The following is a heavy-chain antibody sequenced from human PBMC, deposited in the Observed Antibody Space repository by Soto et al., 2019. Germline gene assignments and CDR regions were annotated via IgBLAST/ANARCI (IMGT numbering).Heavy chain of an antibody. Sequence: QVQLVQSGAEVKKPGSSVKVSCKASGGTFGSQGIAWVRQAPGQGLEWMGKINPASQLTNYEQSLQGRVTITADTSTRTTYMELSGLTSEDTAVYFCARMRLARLDHWGQGTLVTVSS. CDR2: INPASQLT. CDR1: GGTFGSQG. D-gene: IGHD2-21*01. CDR3: ARMRLARLDH. V-gene: IGHV1-69*09. J-gene: IGHJ4*02.